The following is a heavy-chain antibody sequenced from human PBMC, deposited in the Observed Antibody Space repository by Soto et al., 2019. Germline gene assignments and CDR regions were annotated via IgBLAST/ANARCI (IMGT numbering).Heavy chain of an antibody. CDR2: ISGSGDST. J-gene: IGHJ4*02. CDR3: ARRGPGTYFDY. CDR1: GFTFSSYA. Sequence: EVQLLDSGGGLVQPGGSLTLSCAASGFTFSSYAMNWDRQAPGKGLEWVSVISGSGDSTYYADFVKARFTTSRDNARNTLYPQMNSLRAEDTAVYYCARRGPGTYFDYWGQGTLVTVSS. D-gene: IGHD6-13*01. V-gene: IGHV3-23*01.